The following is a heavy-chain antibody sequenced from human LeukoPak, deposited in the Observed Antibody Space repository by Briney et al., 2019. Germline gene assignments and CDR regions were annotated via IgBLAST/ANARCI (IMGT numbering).Heavy chain of an antibody. CDR1: GGSISSYY. V-gene: IGHV4-59*01. Sequence: SETLSLTCTVSGGSISSYYWSWIRQPPGKGLEWIGYIYYSGSTNYNPSLKSRVTISVDTSKNQFSLKLSSVTAADTAVYYCARVPNRRSSGPGGWFDPWGQGTLVTVSS. D-gene: IGHD6-19*01. J-gene: IGHJ5*02. CDR3: ARVPNRRSSGPGGWFDP. CDR2: IYYSGST.